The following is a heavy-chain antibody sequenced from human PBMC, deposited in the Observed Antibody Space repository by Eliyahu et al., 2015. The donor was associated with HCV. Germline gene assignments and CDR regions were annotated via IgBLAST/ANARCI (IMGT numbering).Heavy chain of an antibody. Sequence: QVQLQESGPGLVKPSETLSLTCTVSGGSISNYYWSWIRLPPGKGLEWIGCIYSWWSTNFQPPLKSRVTISVDTSKNQFSLKLSSVTAADTAVYYCTRGRNFWSQIDYWGQGTLVTVSS. CDR2: IYSWWST. CDR1: GGSISNYY. CDR3: TRGRNFWSQIDY. J-gene: IGHJ4*02. D-gene: IGHD3-3*01. V-gene: IGHV4-59*01.